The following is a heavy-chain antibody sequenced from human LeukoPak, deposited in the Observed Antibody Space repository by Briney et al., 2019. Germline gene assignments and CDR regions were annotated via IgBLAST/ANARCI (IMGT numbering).Heavy chain of an antibody. D-gene: IGHD2-2*01. CDR3: ARLSKDSVVLPAAMAHYFDY. J-gene: IGHJ4*02. V-gene: IGHV4-59*08. Sequence: PSETLSLTCTVSGGSISGYYWSWIRQPPGKGLQFIGYIYYSGSTIYNPSLESRVTISVDTPQNQFSHKPMSVTAEDTAVYYCARLSKDSVVLPAAMAHYFDYWGQGTLVTVSS. CDR2: IYYSGST. CDR1: GGSISGYY.